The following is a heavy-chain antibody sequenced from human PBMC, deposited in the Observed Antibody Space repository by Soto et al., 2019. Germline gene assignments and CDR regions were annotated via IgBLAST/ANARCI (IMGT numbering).Heavy chain of an antibody. D-gene: IGHD3-10*01. CDR2: ISYDGSNT. V-gene: IGHV3-30-3*01. Sequence: PGGPLILSCAASGFTFIGFPMHWVRQAPGKGLEWVAFISYDGSNTYYADSVKGRFTISRDNSKNTLYLQMNSLRAEDTSVYYCARGAPLVRGVIISTLFDPWGQGTLVTVSS. CDR1: GFTFIGFP. J-gene: IGHJ5*02. CDR3: ARGAPLVRGVIISTLFDP.